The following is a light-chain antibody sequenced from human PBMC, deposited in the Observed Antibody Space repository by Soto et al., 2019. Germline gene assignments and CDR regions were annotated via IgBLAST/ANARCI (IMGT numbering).Light chain of an antibody. J-gene: IGKJ4*01. CDR3: QQRSNWFRT. V-gene: IGKV1-39*01. Sequence: DIQMTQSPSSLSASVGDRVTITCRASQRISTYLNWYQQKPGNAPKLLIYDASRLQSGVPSRFSGSGSGTDFTLTISRLEPEDFAVYYCQQRSNWFRTFGGGTKVDIK. CDR1: QRISTY. CDR2: DAS.